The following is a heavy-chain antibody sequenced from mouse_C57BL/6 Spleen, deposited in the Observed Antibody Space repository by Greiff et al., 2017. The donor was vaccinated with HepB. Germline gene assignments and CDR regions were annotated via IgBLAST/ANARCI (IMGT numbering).Heavy chain of an antibody. CDR3: ARYTLYYGNYDWYLDV. J-gene: IGHJ1*03. Sequence: VQLKESGGGLVQPGGSLSLSCAASGFTFTDYYMSWVRQPPGKALEWLGFIRNKANGYTTEYSASVKGRFTISRDNSQSILYLQMNALRAEDSATYYCARYTLYYGNYDWYLDVWGTGTTVTVSS. V-gene: IGHV7-3*01. CDR2: IRNKANGYTT. D-gene: IGHD2-1*01. CDR1: GFTFTDYY.